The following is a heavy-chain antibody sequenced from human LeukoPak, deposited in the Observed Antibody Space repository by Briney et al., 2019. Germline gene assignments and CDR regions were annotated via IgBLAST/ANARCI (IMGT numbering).Heavy chain of an antibody. D-gene: IGHD3-22*01. J-gene: IGHJ3*02. V-gene: IGHV3-23*01. CDR1: GFTFSSYA. CDR3: ANDGGYYDSSALGAFDI. Sequence: GGSLRLSCAASGFTFSSYAMSWVRQAPGKGLEWVSAISGSGGSTYYADSVKGRFTISRDNSKNTLYLQMNSLRAEDTAVYYCANDGGYYDSSALGAFDIWGQGTMVTASS. CDR2: ISGSGGST.